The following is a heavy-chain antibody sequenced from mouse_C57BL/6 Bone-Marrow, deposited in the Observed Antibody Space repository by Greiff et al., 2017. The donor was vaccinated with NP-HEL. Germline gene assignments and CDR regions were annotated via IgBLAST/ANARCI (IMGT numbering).Heavy chain of an antibody. V-gene: IGHV1-82*01. CDR3: ASEDYDPFAY. Sequence: VQGVESGPELVKPGASVKISCKASGYAFSSSWMNWVKQRPGKGLEWIGRIYPGDGDTNYNGKFKGKATLTADKSSSTAYMQLSSLTSEDSAVYFCASEDYDPFAYWGQGTLVTVSA. J-gene: IGHJ3*01. CDR2: IYPGDGDT. D-gene: IGHD2-4*01. CDR1: GYAFSSSW.